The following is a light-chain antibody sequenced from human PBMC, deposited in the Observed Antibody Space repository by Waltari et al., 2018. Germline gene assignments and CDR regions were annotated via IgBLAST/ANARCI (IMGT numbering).Light chain of an antibody. V-gene: IGKV3-20*01. Sequence: DIVLTQSPGTLCLSPGERATLACRASQSVSSNYLAWYQQKPGQAPRLLISGASSRATGVPDRFNGSGSGTDFTLTISRLEPEDFAMYYCQQYGFSPEYTFGQGTKLEIK. J-gene: IGKJ2*01. CDR1: QSVSSNY. CDR2: GAS. CDR3: QQYGFSPEYT.